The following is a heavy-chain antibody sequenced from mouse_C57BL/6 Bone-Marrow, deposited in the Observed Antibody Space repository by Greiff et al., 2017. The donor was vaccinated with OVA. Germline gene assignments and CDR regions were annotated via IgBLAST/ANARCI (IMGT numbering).Heavy chain of an antibody. CDR2: IHPSDSDT. D-gene: IGHD1-1*01. J-gene: IGHJ2*01. CDR3: AINYGSSYFFDY. CDR1: GYTFTSYW. Sequence: QVQLKQSGAELVKPGASVKVSCKASGYTFTSYWMHWVKQRPGQGLEWIVRIHPSDSDTNYNQKFKGKATLTVDKSSSTAYMQLSSLTSEDSAVYYCAINYGSSYFFDYWGQGTTLTVSS. V-gene: IGHV1-74*01.